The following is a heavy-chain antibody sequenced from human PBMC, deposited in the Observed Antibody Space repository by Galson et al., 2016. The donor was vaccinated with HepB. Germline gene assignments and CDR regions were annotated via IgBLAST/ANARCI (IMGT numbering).Heavy chain of an antibody. CDR2: FDPEDGET. V-gene: IGHV1-24*01. CDR1: GYTLTELS. Sequence: SVKVSCKVSGYTLTELSMHWVRQAPGKGLEWMGGFDPEDGETIYAQKFQGRVTMTEDTSTDTAYMELSSLRSEDTAVYYCATGEQLERRPDMRTPLPHFDPWGQGTLVTVSP. CDR3: ATGEQLERRPDMRTPLPHFDP. D-gene: IGHD1-1*01. J-gene: IGHJ5*02.